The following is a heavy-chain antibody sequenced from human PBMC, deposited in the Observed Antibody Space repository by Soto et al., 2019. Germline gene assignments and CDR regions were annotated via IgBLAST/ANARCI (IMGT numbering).Heavy chain of an antibody. CDR1: GGTFISYA. CDR3: ASYYDSSGYYYGYFDY. CDR2: IIPIFGTA. D-gene: IGHD3-22*01. V-gene: IGHV1-69*13. J-gene: IGHJ4*02. Sequence: SVTVSCQASGGTFISYAISWVRQAPGQGLEWMGGIIPIFGTANYAQKFQGRVTITADESTSTAYMELSSLRSEDTAVYYCASYYDSSGYYYGYFDYWGQGTLVTSPQ.